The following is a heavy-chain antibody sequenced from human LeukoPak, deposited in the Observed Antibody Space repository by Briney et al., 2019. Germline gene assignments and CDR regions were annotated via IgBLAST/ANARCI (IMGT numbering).Heavy chain of an antibody. Sequence: PGGSLRLSCAASGFTFSRYSMNWVRQAPGKGLEWVSSISDTGYYIYYADSVKGRFTISRDNAKNSLSLQMNNLRAEDTGIYYCANHFACGATTCPSFDHWGQGTLVTVSS. CDR3: ANHFACGATTCPSFDH. D-gene: IGHD2-21*01. J-gene: IGHJ4*02. CDR2: ISDTGYYI. V-gene: IGHV3-21*01. CDR1: GFTFSRYS.